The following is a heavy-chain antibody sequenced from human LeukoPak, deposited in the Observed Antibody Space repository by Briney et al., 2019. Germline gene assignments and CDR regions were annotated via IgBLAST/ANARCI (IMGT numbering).Heavy chain of an antibody. CDR1: GYIFRTYW. Sequence: KRGESLKISCKASGYIFRTYWVGWVRQLPGKGLEWMGMIYPGDSDTRYSPSFQGQVTISADKSISTAYLQWSSLKASDTAMYYCARQRRNGGIAASNDAFDIWGQGTMVTVSS. V-gene: IGHV5-51*01. D-gene: IGHD6-13*01. CDR3: ARQRRNGGIAASNDAFDI. J-gene: IGHJ3*02. CDR2: IYPGDSDT.